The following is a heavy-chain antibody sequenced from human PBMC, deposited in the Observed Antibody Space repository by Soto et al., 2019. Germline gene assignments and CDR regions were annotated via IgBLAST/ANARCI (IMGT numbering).Heavy chain of an antibody. CDR1: GGSFSGYY. CDR3: ARRASSIIAYCYYMDV. D-gene: IGHD6-19*01. CDR2: INHGGST. Sequence: QVLLQQWGAGLLKPSETLSLTCAVYGGSFSGYYWTWIRQPPGKGLEWIGEINHGGSTNYNPSLKSRVIISVDTAKRQFSLKLSSVTAADTAVYYCARRASSIIAYCYYMDVWGKGTTVTASS. V-gene: IGHV4-34*01. J-gene: IGHJ6*03.